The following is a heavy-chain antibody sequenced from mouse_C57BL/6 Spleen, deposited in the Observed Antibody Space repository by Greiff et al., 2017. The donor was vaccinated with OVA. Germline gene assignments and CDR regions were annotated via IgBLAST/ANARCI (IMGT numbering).Heavy chain of an antibody. CDR1: GFNIKDYY. J-gene: IGHJ3*01. CDR3: ARDWDVAY. D-gene: IGHD4-1*01. V-gene: IGHV14-2*01. Sequence: VQLQQSGAELVKPGASVKLSCTASGFNIKDYYMHWVKQRTEQGLEWIGRIDPEDGETKYAPQFQGKATITADTSSNTAYLQLSSLTSEDTAVYYCARDWDVAYWGQGTLVTVSA. CDR2: IDPEDGET.